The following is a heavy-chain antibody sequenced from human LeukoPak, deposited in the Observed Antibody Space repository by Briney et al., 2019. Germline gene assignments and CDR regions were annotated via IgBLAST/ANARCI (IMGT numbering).Heavy chain of an antibody. J-gene: IGHJ4*02. V-gene: IGHV3-7*01. Sequence: GGSLRLSCEATRFIFSNYWMAWVRQAPGKGLEWVANIKEDGSDKNYVVSMEGRFTISRDNAKNSLYLQMNSVRVEDTAVYYCATDAAYGYDRFDHWGQGTQVTVSS. CDR2: IKEDGSDK. CDR1: RFIFSNYW. CDR3: ATDAAYGYDRFDH. D-gene: IGHD2-15*01.